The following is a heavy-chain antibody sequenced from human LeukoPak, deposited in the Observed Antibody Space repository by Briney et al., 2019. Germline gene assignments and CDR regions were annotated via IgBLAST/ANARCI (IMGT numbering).Heavy chain of an antibody. V-gene: IGHV1-18*01. Sequence: GASVTVTCKASGYTFTSYGISWVRQPPGQGLEWMRWISAYNGNTNYAQKLQGRVTITTDTSTSTAYMELRSLRSDDTAVYYCARAGFDYFDYWGQKALVTVSS. D-gene: IGHD3-9*01. J-gene: IGHJ4*02. CDR1: GYTFTSYG. CDR2: ISAYNGNT. CDR3: ARAGFDYFDY.